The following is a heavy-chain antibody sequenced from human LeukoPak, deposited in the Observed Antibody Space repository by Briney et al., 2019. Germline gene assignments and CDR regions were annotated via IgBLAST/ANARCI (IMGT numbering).Heavy chain of an antibody. CDR2: IYHSGST. Sequence: SETLSLTCAVSGGSISSGGYSWSWIRQPPGKGLEWIGYIYHSGSTYYNPSLKSRVTISVDTSKNQFSLKLGSVTAADTAVYYCARERRGAAAGTLDYWGQGTLVTVSS. V-gene: IGHV4-30-2*01. CDR1: GGSISSGGYS. J-gene: IGHJ4*02. D-gene: IGHD6-13*01. CDR3: ARERRGAAAGTLDY.